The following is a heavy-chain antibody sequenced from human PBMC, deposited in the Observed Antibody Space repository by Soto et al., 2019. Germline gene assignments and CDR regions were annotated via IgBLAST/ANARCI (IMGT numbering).Heavy chain of an antibody. CDR3: AKDGPSPGMIRGTYYFMDV. J-gene: IGHJ6*03. CDR1: GFIFSSYA. Sequence: QVQLVESGGGVVQPGTSLRLSCAASGFIFSSYAVHWVRQAPGKGLEWVAAISYGGSDKYYADSVKGRFTISRDNSKSTLYLQMNSLTTEDTAVYFCAKDGPSPGMIRGTYYFMDVWGKGTAVTVSS. CDR2: ISYGGSDK. V-gene: IGHV3-30*18. D-gene: IGHD3-10*01.